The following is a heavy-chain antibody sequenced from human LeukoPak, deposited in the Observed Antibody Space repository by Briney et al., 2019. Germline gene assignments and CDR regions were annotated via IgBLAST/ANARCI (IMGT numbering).Heavy chain of an antibody. D-gene: IGHD4-17*01. CDR2: ISSNGSTI. J-gene: IGHJ4*02. Sequence: GGSLTLSCAASGFTFSSYEINWVRQAPGRGLEWVSYISSNGSTIYYADSVKGRFTISRDNAKNSLYLQMNSLRAEDTAVYYCARESVTSRRCYYFDYWGQGTLVTVSS. CDR1: GFTFSSYE. CDR3: ARESVTSRRCYYFDY. V-gene: IGHV3-48*03.